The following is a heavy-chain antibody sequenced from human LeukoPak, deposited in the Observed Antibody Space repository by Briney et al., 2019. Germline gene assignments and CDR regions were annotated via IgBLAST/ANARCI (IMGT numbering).Heavy chain of an antibody. CDR1: GFTFSSYS. CDR2: ISSSSGYI. CDR3: ARDLEPTYSSGCPFDY. Sequence: PGGSLRLSCVASGFTFSSYSMNWVRQAPGKGLEWVSSISSSSGYIYYADSMKGRFTITRDNAENSLYLQMNSLRAEDTAVYYCARDLEPTYSSGCPFDYWGRGTLVTVSS. V-gene: IGHV3-21*01. D-gene: IGHD6-19*01. J-gene: IGHJ4*02.